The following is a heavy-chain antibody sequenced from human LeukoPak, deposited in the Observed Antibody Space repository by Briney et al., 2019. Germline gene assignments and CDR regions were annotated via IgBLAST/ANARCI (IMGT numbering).Heavy chain of an antibody. J-gene: IGHJ4*02. CDR3: ARGGGDSSFYFDY. D-gene: IGHD6-6*01. CDR1: GFTFSGYA. V-gene: IGHV3-23*01. Sequence: PGGSLRLSCAASGFTFSGYAMTWVRQAPGKGLEWVSGISAYGGRTYFTDSVKGRFTISRDNSNNTLYLQMNSLRAEDTAVYYYARGGGDSSFYFDYWGQGTLVTVSS. CDR2: ISAYGGRT.